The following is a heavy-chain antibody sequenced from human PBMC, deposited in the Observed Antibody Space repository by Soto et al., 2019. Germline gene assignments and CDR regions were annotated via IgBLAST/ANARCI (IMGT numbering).Heavy chain of an antibody. CDR1: GYTFTGYF. Sequence: GASVKVSCKASGYTFTGYFMHWVRQAPGQGLEWMGWINPNSGGTNYAQKFQGRVTMTRDTSISTAYMELSRLRSDDTAVYYCARLTTRGNYYYGMDVWGQGTTVTVSS. CDR3: ARLTTRGNYYYGMDV. CDR2: INPNSGGT. V-gene: IGHV1-2*02. J-gene: IGHJ6*02. D-gene: IGHD4-17*01.